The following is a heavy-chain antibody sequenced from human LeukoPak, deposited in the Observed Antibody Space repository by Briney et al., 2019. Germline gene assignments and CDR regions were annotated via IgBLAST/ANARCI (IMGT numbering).Heavy chain of an antibody. Sequence: SGPTLVNPTQTLTLTCAFSGLSLTTRGVGVGWIPQPPGKALEWLALIYWDDDKRYSPSLKSRLTITKDTSKKQVVLTVTNLDPVDTATYYCARLAYYDNSGSSRPFDIWGQGTRVTVSS. CDR2: IYWDDDK. V-gene: IGHV2-5*02. D-gene: IGHD3-22*01. CDR3: ARLAYYDNSGSSRPFDI. CDR1: GLSLTTRGVG. J-gene: IGHJ3*02.